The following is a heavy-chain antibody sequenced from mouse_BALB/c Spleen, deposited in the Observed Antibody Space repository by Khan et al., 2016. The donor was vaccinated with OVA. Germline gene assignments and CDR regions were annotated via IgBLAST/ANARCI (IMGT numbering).Heavy chain of an antibody. J-gene: IGHJ4*01. V-gene: IGHV9-4*02. Sequence: QIQLVQSGPELKKPGETVRISCKASGYTFTTAGIQWVQKMPGKGLKWIGWINTHSGVPKYAEDFKGRFAFSLEISVNTAYLQITNLKNEDTATYFSAREVAAYYSNGGCTMEYWGQGTSVTVSS. D-gene: IGHD2-5*01. CDR2: INTHSGVP. CDR1: GYTFTTAG. CDR3: AREVAAYYSNGGCTMEY.